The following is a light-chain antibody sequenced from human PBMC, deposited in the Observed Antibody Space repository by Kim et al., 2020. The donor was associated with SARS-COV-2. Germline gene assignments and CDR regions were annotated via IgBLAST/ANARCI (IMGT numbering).Light chain of an antibody. Sequence: QGATISGAVNSSNIGAGYDEHWYQQLPTTAPKLLICGNSNRPSGVPGRFSGSKSGTSASLAITGLQAEDEADYYCQSYDSSLSGYVFGTGTKVTVL. V-gene: IGLV1-40*01. CDR2: GNS. J-gene: IGLJ1*01. CDR3: QSYDSSLSGYV. CDR1: SSNIGAGYD.